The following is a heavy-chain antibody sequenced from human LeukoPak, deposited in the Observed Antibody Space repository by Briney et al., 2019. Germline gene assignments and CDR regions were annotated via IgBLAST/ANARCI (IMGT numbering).Heavy chain of an antibody. CDR2: ISGNGDIT. V-gene: IGHV3-64*01. J-gene: IGHJ4*02. D-gene: IGHD6-19*01. CDR1: GFTFSTYT. CDR3: RAVAATNEVDY. Sequence: PGGSLRLSCAAYGFTFSTYTMHWVRQAPGKGLEYVSVISGNGDITYYANSMKGRFTISRDNSKNTLYLQMGSLRPEDMAVYYCRAVAATNEVDYWGQGTLVTVSS.